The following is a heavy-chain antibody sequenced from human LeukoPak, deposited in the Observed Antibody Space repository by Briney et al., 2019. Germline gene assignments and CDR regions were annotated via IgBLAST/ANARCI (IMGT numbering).Heavy chain of an antibody. D-gene: IGHD3-22*01. J-gene: IGHJ6*03. CDR2: ISSNGGST. Sequence: GGSLRLSRAASGFIFSNYAIHWVRQAPGKGLEYVSVISSNGGSTYYANSVKGRFTISRDNSKNTLYLQMGSLRAEDMAVYYCARARLVVTGMDVWGKGTTVTVSS. CDR1: GFIFSNYA. CDR3: ARARLVVTGMDV. V-gene: IGHV3-64*01.